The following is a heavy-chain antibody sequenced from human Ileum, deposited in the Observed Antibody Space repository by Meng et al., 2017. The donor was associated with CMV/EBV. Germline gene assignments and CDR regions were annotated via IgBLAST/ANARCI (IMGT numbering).Heavy chain of an antibody. J-gene: IGHJ4*02. CDR1: GGSISNYY. Sequence: QLHQSCPGLVKTSETLSLTCFLPGGSISNYYWSWIRQPSGKGLEWIAHIYTSGTTNYNPSLKSRVTMSVDTSRNQFSLKLTSVTAADTAVYYCARNYGSGNWNFFHYWGQGTLVTVSS. D-gene: IGHD3-10*01. CDR2: IYTSGTT. CDR3: ARNYGSGNWNFFHY. V-gene: IGHV4-4*07.